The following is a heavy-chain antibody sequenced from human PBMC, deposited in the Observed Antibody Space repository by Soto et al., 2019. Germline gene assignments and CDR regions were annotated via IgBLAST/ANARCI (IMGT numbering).Heavy chain of an antibody. CDR1: GGTFSSYA. CDR2: IIPIFGTA. V-gene: IGHV1-69*12. J-gene: IGHJ2*01. D-gene: IGHD6-13*01. Sequence: QVQLVQSGAEVKKPGSSVKVSCKASGGTFSSYAISWVRQAPGQGLEWMGGIIPIFGTANYAQKLQGRVTITADESTSTAYMELSSLRSEDTAVYYCARDLAAAGKVWYFDLWGRGTLVTVSS. CDR3: ARDLAAAGKVWYFDL.